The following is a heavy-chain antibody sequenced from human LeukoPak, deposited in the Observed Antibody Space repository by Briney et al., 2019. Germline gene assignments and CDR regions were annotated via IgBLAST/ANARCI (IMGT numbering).Heavy chain of an antibody. CDR3: AREARTDSGSPDPPFDY. Sequence: ASVKVSCKASGYTFTSYGISWVRQDPGQGLEWMGWISAYNGNTNYAQKLQGRVTMTTDTSTSTAYMELRSLRSDDTAVYYCAREARTDSGSPDPPFDYWGQGTLVTVSS. D-gene: IGHD1-26*01. CDR1: GYTFTSYG. CDR2: ISAYNGNT. V-gene: IGHV1-18*01. J-gene: IGHJ4*02.